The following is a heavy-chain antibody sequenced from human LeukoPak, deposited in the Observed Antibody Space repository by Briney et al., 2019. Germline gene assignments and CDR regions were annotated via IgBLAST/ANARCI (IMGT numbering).Heavy chain of an antibody. D-gene: IGHD6-13*01. CDR2: IDGSGSTT. CDR3: ARVSQPQQPLDY. Sequence: GGSLSLSCAASGCTFNNYEINWIRQAPGKGLECLSYIDGSGSTTYYADSVKGRFTLVRDNAKNSVYLQMNSLRAEDTAVYYCARVSQPQQPLDYWGQGTLVTVSS. CDR1: GCTFNNYE. J-gene: IGHJ4*02. V-gene: IGHV3-48*03.